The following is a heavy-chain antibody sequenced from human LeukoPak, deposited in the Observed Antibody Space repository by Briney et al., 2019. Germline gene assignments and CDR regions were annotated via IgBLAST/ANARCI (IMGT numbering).Heavy chain of an antibody. CDR2: IYYSGST. CDR3: ARGCSSTSCYSGIDY. V-gene: IGHV4-39*01. Sequence: PSETLSLTCTVSGGSISSSSYYWGWIRQPPGKVLEWIGSIYYSGSTYYNPSLKSRVTISVDTSKNQFSLKLSSVTAADTAVYYCARGCSSTSCYSGIDYCGQGTLVPVSS. CDR1: GGSISSSSYY. J-gene: IGHJ4*02. D-gene: IGHD2-2*01.